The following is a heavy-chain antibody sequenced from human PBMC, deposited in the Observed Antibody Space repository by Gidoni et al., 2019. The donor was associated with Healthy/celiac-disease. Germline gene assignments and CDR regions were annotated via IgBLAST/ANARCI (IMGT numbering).Heavy chain of an antibody. Sequence: QVQLQQSGPGLVKPSQTPPLTCALSGASVSSNSAAWNWIRQSPARGLEWLGRTYYRSKWYNDYAVSGKIRITINPDTSKNQFSLQLNSVTPEDTAVYYCARDTNAVAAPYYYYMDVWGKGTTVTVSS. CDR2: TYYRSKWYN. J-gene: IGHJ6*03. V-gene: IGHV6-1*01. CDR1: GASVSSNSAA. D-gene: IGHD1-1*01. CDR3: ARDTNAVAAPYYYYMDV.